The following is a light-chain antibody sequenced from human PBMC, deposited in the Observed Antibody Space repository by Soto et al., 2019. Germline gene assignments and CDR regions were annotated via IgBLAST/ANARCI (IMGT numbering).Light chain of an antibody. V-gene: IGLV2-14*01. CDR1: SSDVGGYNY. J-gene: IGLJ1*01. CDR2: EVS. CDR3: NSYGSTSTRYV. Sequence: QSALTQPASVSGSPGQSITISCTGTSSDVGGYNYVSWYQQHPGKAPKLMIYEVSNRPSGVSNRFSGSKSGNTASLTISGLQAEYEAYYFCNSYGSTSTRYVFGTGTKVTVL.